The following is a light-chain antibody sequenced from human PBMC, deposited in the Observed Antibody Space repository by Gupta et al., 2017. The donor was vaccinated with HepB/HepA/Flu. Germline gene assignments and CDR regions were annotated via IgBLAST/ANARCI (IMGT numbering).Light chain of an antibody. V-gene: IGLV3-21*03. CDR3: QVWDSSSDHVV. J-gene: IGLJ2*01. CDR2: DNS. CDR1: NIGSKC. Sequence: SYVLPQPSSVSVARGNTATINCGGNNIGSKCVHWYQQKPGQAPVLIVSDNSDRPSGIPERISGANSGITASLTIRGVEAGDEADYYCQVWDSSSDHVVFGGGTKLTVL.